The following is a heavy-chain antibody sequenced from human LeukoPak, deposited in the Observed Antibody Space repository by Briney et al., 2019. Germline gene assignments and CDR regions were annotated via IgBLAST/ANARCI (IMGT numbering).Heavy chain of an antibody. J-gene: IGHJ4*02. V-gene: IGHV1-8*03. D-gene: IGHD4-23*01. Sequence: GASVKVSCKASGYTFTSYDINWVRQATGQGLEWMGWMNPNSGNTGYAQKFQGRVTITRNTSISTAYMELSSLRSEDTAMYYCASTYNGNSHWPYWGQGTLVTVSS. CDR2: MNPNSGNT. CDR1: GYTFTSYD. CDR3: ASTYNGNSHWPY.